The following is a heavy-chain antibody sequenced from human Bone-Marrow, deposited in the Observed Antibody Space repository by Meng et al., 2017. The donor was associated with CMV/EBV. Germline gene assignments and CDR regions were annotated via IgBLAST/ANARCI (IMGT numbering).Heavy chain of an antibody. Sequence: GESLKISCAASGFTFSSYGMHWVRQAPGKGLQWVSFIEYDGSDKFYADSVKGRFTISRDNSKNTLYLQMNSLRAEDTAVYYCARDHYYDSSGYASYWGQGTLVTVSS. V-gene: IGHV3-30*02. D-gene: IGHD3-22*01. CDR1: GFTFSSYG. CDR2: IEYDGSDK. CDR3: ARDHYYDSSGYASY. J-gene: IGHJ4*02.